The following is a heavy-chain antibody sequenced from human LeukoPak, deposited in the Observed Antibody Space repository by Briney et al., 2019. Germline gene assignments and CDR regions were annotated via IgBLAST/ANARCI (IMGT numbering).Heavy chain of an antibody. D-gene: IGHD5-24*01. J-gene: IGHJ6*02. CDR3: AREKVVAYEGSLPWGPRAYNDYVAMDV. CDR2: SSNRGTT. Sequence: SETLSLTCTVSGGSISSYSWSWLRLTPEKGLEWIGSSSNRGTTNYNPSLQSRVIISLDTSNSLFSLTLTSVTAADTAVYYCAREKVVAYEGSLPWGPRAYNDYVAMDVWGLGTTVTVSS. V-gene: IGHV4-59*01. CDR1: GGSISSYS.